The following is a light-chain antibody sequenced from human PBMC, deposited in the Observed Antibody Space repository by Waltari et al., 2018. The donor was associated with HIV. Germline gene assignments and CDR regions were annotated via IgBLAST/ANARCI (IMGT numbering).Light chain of an antibody. CDR2: YDS. J-gene: IGLJ3*02. Sequence: SYVLTQPHSVSVAPGKTASITCEAANIGSKGVHWYQQKPGQAPILVIYYDSDRPSGIPVRFSGSSSGNMATRTISRVEAGDEADYFCQVWHISTVHWVFGAGTKLTVV. V-gene: IGLV3-21*04. CDR3: QVWHISTVHWV. CDR1: NIGSKG.